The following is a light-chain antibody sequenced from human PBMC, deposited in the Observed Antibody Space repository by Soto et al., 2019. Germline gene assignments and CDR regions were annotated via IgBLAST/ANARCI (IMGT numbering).Light chain of an antibody. CDR1: RSFASSY. Sequence: EIVLTQSPGTLSLSPGERATLSCRASRSFASSYLAWYQRKPGQSPRLLIYAASNSATGIPDRFTGSGSGTDFTLTISRVEPEDCAVYYCQHYGPSTPYTFGQGTKVEIK. V-gene: IGKV3-20*01. J-gene: IGKJ2*01. CDR3: QHYGPSTPYT. CDR2: AAS.